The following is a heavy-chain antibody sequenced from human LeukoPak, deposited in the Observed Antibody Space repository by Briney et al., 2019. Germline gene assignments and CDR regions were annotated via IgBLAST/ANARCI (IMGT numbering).Heavy chain of an antibody. D-gene: IGHD3-10*01. CDR2: IYYSGST. J-gene: IGHJ4*02. CDR1: GGSISSYY. Sequence: SETLSLTCTVSGGSISSYYWSWIRQPPGKGLEWIGYIYYSGSTNYNPSLKSRVTISVDTSKNQFSLKLSSVTVADTAVYYCARAGIHGSGSFSAPPLFDYWGQGTLVTVSS. CDR3: ARAGIHGSGSFSAPPLFDY. V-gene: IGHV4-59*01.